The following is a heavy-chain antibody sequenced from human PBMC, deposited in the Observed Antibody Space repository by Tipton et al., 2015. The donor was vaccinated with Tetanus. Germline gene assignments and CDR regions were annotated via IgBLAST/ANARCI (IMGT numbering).Heavy chain of an antibody. CDR3: ARVRGDDDAFDI. V-gene: IGHV3-21*01. D-gene: IGHD1-1*01. J-gene: IGHJ3*02. Sequence: SLRLSCAASGFTFNSYCMNWVRQAPGKGLEWVSSISTSSSYIYYADSLKGRFTISRDNAKSSLYLQMNSLRAEDTAVYYCARVRGDDDAFDIWGQGTMVTVSS. CDR1: GFTFNSYC. CDR2: ISTSSSYI.